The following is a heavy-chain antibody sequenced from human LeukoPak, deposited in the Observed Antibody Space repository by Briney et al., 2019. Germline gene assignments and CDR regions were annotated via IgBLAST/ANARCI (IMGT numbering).Heavy chain of an antibody. Sequence: GGSPRLSCAASGFTFSSYEMNWVRQAPGKGLEWVAVISYDGSNKYYADSVKGQFTISRDDSKNTLYLQMNNLRAEDTAVYYCARGPIPDYWGQGTLVTVSS. CDR2: ISYDGSNK. D-gene: IGHD2-2*02. CDR3: ARGPIPDY. J-gene: IGHJ4*02. V-gene: IGHV3-30*03. CDR1: GFTFSSYE.